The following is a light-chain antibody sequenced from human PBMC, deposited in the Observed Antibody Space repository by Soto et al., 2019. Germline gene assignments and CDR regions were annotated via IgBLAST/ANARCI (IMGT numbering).Light chain of an antibody. V-gene: IGKV1-39*01. CDR1: PSISSY. Sequence: DIQMTQSPSSLSASVGDRVTITCRASPSISSYLNWYQQKPGKAPKLLIYAASSLQSGVPSRFSGSGSGTEFTLTISNLQPEDFAIYYCQQSYSTPWTFGQGTKVEIK. J-gene: IGKJ1*01. CDR3: QQSYSTPWT. CDR2: AAS.